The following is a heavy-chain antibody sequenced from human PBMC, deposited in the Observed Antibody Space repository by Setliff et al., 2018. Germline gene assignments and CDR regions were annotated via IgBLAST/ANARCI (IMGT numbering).Heavy chain of an antibody. CDR2: IQKSGST. Sequence: TLSLTCNVSGVSISSYYWSWIRQPPGKGLESIGYIQKSGSTNYNPSLMSRVSISVDTSKNQFSLKLRSVTAADTAVYYCARLSWNGLRYYGLDVWGQGTTVTVS. CDR1: GVSISSYY. V-gene: IGHV4-59*01. D-gene: IGHD3-3*01. CDR3: ARLSWNGLRYYGLDV. J-gene: IGHJ6*02.